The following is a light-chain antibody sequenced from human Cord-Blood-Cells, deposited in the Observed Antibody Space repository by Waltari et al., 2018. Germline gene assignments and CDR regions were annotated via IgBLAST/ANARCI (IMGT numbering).Light chain of an antibody. CDR1: QSISSW. CDR2: DAS. CDR3: QQYNSYSPET. Sequence: DIQMTQSPSTLSASVGDRVTITCRASQSISSWLAWYQQKPGKVPKLLIYDASSLESGVPSRFSGSGSGTEFTLTISSPQPDDFATYYCQQYNSYSPETFGQGTKVEIK. V-gene: IGKV1-5*01. J-gene: IGKJ1*01.